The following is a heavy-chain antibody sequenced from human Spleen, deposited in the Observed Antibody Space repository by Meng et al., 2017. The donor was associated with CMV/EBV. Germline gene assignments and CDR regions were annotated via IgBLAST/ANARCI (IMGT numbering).Heavy chain of an antibody. CDR2: IYYSGST. V-gene: IGHV4-39*07. Sequence: SQTLSLTCTVSGGSISSSSYYWGWNRQPPGKGREWIGSIYYSGSTYYNPSHKSRVTISVDTSKNQFSLKLGYVNAADTAVYYCARGTWDIVVVPNLDYWGQGTLVTVSS. CDR1: GGSISSSSYY. J-gene: IGHJ4*02. D-gene: IGHD2-2*01. CDR3: ARGTWDIVVVPNLDY.